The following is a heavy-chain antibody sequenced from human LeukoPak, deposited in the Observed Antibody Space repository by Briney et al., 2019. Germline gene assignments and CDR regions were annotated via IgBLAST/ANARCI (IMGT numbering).Heavy chain of an antibody. CDR3: ARERSMRLVGATPLDY. CDR2: IKQDGSEK. J-gene: IGHJ4*02. CDR1: GFTFSSYW. Sequence: PGGSLRLSCAASGFTFSSYWMSWVRRAPGKGLEWVANIKQDGSEKYYVDSVKGRFTISRDNAKNSLYLQMNSLRAEDTAVYYCARERSMRLVGATPLDYWGQGTLVTVSS. D-gene: IGHD1-26*01. V-gene: IGHV3-7*01.